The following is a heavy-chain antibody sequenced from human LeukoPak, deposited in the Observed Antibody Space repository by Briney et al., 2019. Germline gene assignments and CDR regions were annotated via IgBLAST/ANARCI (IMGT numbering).Heavy chain of an antibody. Sequence: GGSLRLSCAASGFTFSSYWMSWVRQAPGKGLEWVANIKQDGSEKYYVDSVKGRFTISRDNAKNSLYLQMNSLRAEDTAVYYCARDQTLHRFLEWLGQFDYWGQGTLVTVPS. J-gene: IGHJ4*02. CDR2: IKQDGSEK. CDR3: ARDQTLHRFLEWLGQFDY. D-gene: IGHD3-3*01. CDR1: GFTFSSYW. V-gene: IGHV3-7*01.